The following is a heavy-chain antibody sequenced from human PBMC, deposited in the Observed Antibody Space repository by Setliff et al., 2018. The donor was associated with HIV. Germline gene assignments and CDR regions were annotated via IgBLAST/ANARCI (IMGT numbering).Heavy chain of an antibody. CDR3: ATDHVTMAGTRFDF. Sequence: SETLSLTCAVYGESFSGYYWSWIRQPPGKGLEWIGEINHSGSTNYNPSLKSRVTISVDTSKNQFSLKLTSVTAADTAVYYCATDHVTMAGTRFDFWGQGTLVTVSS. J-gene: IGHJ4*02. CDR1: GESFSGYY. D-gene: IGHD1-1*01. CDR2: INHSGST. V-gene: IGHV4-34*01.